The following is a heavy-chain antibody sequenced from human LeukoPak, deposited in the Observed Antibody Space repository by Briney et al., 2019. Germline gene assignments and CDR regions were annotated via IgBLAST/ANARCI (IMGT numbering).Heavy chain of an antibody. V-gene: IGHV3-30*18. Sequence: QAGGSLRLSCAASGFTFSNYGMLWVRQAPGKGLDWVAVVSYDGSDKHYADSVKGRFTISRDNSKNTLYLQLNSLRGDDTAVYYCANRFCTSSGCGGAYWGQGTLVTVSS. D-gene: IGHD2-2*01. J-gene: IGHJ4*02. CDR3: ANRFCTSSGCGGAY. CDR1: GFTFSNYG. CDR2: VSYDGSDK.